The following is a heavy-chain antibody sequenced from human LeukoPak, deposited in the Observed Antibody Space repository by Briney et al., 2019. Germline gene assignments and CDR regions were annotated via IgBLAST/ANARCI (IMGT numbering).Heavy chain of an antibody. J-gene: IGHJ4*02. CDR2: ISGSGGST. V-gene: IGHV3-23*01. CDR3: AKGRGIIQLWDFDY. D-gene: IGHD5-18*01. CDR1: GFTFTSFA. Sequence: GGSLRLSCAASGFTFTSFAMSWVRQAPGKGLEWVSAISGSGGSTYYADSVKGRFTISRDNSKNTLYLQMNSLRAEDTAVYYCAKGRGIIQLWDFDYWGQGTLVTVSS.